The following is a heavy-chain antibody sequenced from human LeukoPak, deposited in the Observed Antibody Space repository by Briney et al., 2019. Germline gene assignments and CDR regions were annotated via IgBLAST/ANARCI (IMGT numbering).Heavy chain of an antibody. Sequence: GGSLRLSCAASGFTFSSYAMSWVRQAPGKGLEWVSAISGSGGSTYYADSVKGRFTISRDNSKNTLYLQMNSLRAEDTAVYYCAKDHYYGSGSFLYYFDYWGQGTLVTVSS. CDR3: AKDHYYGSGSFLYYFDY. V-gene: IGHV3-23*01. CDR2: ISGSGGST. D-gene: IGHD3-10*01. CDR1: GFTFSSYA. J-gene: IGHJ4*02.